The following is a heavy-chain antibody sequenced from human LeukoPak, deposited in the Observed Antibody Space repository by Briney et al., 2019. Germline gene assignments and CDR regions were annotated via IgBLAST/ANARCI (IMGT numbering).Heavy chain of an antibody. Sequence: VKVSCKASGGTFSSYAISWVRQAPGQGLEWMGRIIPIFGTANYAQKFQGRVTITTDESTSTAYMELSSLRSEDTAVYYCARGRGIAVLFDYWGQGTLVTVSS. CDR2: IIPIFGTA. CDR3: ARGRGIAVLFDY. CDR1: GGTFSSYA. D-gene: IGHD6-19*01. J-gene: IGHJ4*02. V-gene: IGHV1-69*13.